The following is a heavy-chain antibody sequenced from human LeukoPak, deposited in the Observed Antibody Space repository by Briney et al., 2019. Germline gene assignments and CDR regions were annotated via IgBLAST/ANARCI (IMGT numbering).Heavy chain of an antibody. CDR3: ARLVFDGSGFHWFAP. CDR1: GGSISSGDYY. V-gene: IGHV4-30-4*01. J-gene: IGHJ5*02. D-gene: IGHD3-10*01. CDR2: IYYSGST. Sequence: PSQTLSLTCSVSGGSISSGDYYWSWIRQPPGKGLEWIGYIYYSGSTYYNPSLKNRVTISVDTSKNQFSLKLSSVTAADTAVYYCARLVFDGSGFHWFAPWGQETLATVPS.